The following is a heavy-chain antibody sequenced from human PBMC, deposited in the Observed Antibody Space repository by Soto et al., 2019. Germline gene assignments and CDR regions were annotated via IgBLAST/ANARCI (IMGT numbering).Heavy chain of an antibody. J-gene: IGHJ4*02. V-gene: IGHV3-21*01. CDR1: GFIFSEYS. Sequence: GGSLRLSCKASGFIFSEYSMSWVRQAPGKXLEWVSSISGSSSHMYYADSLKGRFTISRDNAKNSLYLQMSGLRAEDAAVYFCAKYTHYSDRSAYHPPYYYDFWGQGILVTVSS. CDR2: ISGSSSHM. D-gene: IGHD3-22*01. CDR3: AKYTHYSDRSAYHPPYYYDF.